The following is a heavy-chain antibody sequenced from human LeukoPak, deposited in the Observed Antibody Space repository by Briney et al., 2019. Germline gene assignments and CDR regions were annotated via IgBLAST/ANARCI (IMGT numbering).Heavy chain of an antibody. CDR1: GGSISTYY. D-gene: IGHD1-26*01. J-gene: IGHJ6*02. Sequence: PSETLSLTCTVSGGSISTYYWSWIRQPPGKGLEWIGYIFYSGSTNYNPSLESRVTISVDTSKNQFSLKLSSVTAADTAVYYCARGNSGGYYAMDVWGQGTTVTVSS. V-gene: IGHV4-59*01. CDR3: ARGNSGGYYAMDV. CDR2: IFYSGST.